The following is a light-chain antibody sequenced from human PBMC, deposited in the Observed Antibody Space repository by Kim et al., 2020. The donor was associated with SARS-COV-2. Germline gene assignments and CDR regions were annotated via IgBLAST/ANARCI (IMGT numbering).Light chain of an antibody. CDR3: CSYAGSSTWV. Sequence: GHSITIYCTGNSSDVGSYKLVAWDQQHPGKAAKLMIYEVSKRPSGVSNRFTGSKAGNTASLTISGLQAEDEADYYCCSYAGSSTWVFGGGTQLTIL. V-gene: IGLV2-23*02. CDR2: EVS. J-gene: IGLJ3*02. CDR1: SSDVGSYKL.